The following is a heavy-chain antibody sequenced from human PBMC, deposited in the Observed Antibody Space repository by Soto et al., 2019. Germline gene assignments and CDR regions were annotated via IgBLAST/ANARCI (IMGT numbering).Heavy chain of an antibody. D-gene: IGHD6-19*01. CDR2: FDPEGGKT. CDR3: ARDHEDLAVAGSFLGY. V-gene: IGHV1-24*01. CDR1: GYTLTELS. Sequence: GASVKVSCRISGYTLTELSMHGVLQAPGKGLEWMGGFDPEGGKTIYAQKFQGRVTMTRDTSTSTAYMELSSLRSEDTAVYYCARDHEDLAVAGSFLGYWGQGTLVTVSS. J-gene: IGHJ4*02.